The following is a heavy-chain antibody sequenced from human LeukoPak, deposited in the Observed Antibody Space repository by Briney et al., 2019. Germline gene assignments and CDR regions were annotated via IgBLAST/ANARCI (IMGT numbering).Heavy chain of an antibody. CDR3: AKDMREASRGWYYFDY. Sequence: PGGSLRLSCAASGFTFDDYAMHWVRQAPGKGLEWVSGISWNSGSIGYADSVKGRFTISRDNAKNSLYLQMNSLRAEDTALYYCAKDMREASRGWYYFDYWGQGTLVTVSS. J-gene: IGHJ4*02. V-gene: IGHV3-9*01. CDR1: GFTFDDYA. CDR2: ISWNSGSI. D-gene: IGHD6-19*01.